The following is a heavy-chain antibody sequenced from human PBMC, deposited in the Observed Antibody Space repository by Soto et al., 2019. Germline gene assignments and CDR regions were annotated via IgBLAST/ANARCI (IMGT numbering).Heavy chain of an antibody. J-gene: IGHJ5*02. CDR3: ARMTSRISAASHGRSNWMDP. Sequence: SQTLSLTGTVSGGSISSYYLSWIRQRPGKGLEWIRYIYYSGSTYYNPSLQSRLTMSIDTSKGQFALKMTSVSAAVTCVYYGARMTSRISAASHGRSNWMDPWGPGTLVTVSS. V-gene: IGHV4-59*04. CDR1: GGSISSYY. D-gene: IGHD2-15*01. CDR2: IYYSGST.